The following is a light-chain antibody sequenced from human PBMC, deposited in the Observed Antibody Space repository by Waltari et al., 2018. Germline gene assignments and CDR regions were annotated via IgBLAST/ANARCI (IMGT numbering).Light chain of an antibody. J-gene: IGKJ1*01. CDR3: QQYFGGPT. CDR2: WAS. CDR1: QSVLYSHNNKNY. Sequence: DIVMTQSPDSLAVSLGEWATVNCKSSQSVLYSHNNKNYLGWYQQKPGQPPKLIIYWASIRGSGVPDRFSGSGSGTDFTLTISSLQAEDVAVYYCQQYFGGPTFGQGTKVEIK. V-gene: IGKV4-1*01.